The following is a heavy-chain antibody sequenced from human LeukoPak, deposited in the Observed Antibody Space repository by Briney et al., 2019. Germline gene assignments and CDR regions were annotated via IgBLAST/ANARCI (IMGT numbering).Heavy chain of an antibody. Sequence: GGSLRLSCAASGFSFRSYSMNWVRQAPGKGLEWVSFISSSSTYIYYADSMKGRFTISRDNAKNSLFLQMNSLRGEDTAVYYCARIPYSSSLTDAFDIWGQGTMVTVSS. J-gene: IGHJ3*02. CDR2: ISSSSTYI. D-gene: IGHD6-6*01. V-gene: IGHV3-21*01. CDR3: ARIPYSSSLTDAFDI. CDR1: GFSFRSYS.